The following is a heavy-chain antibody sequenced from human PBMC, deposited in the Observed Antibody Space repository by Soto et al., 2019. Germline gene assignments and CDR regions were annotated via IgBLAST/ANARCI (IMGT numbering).Heavy chain of an antibody. J-gene: IGHJ6*02. CDR1: GFIFSNYE. CDR2: ISSRGSTI. Sequence: GMSMRRSWTASGFIFSNYEMNWVRQAPGKGLEWLIYISSRGSTIYYAYCVKGRFTISRDNAKNSLYLQMNSLRAEDTAVYYFAALAFASSYYYCMHVCLPGTT. CDR3: AALAFASSYYYCMHV. V-gene: IGHV3-48*03.